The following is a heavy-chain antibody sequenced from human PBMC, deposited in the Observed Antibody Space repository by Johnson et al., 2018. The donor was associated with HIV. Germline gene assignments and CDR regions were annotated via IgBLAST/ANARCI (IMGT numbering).Heavy chain of an antibody. J-gene: IGHJ3*02. CDR3: ARDRGAFDI. V-gene: IGHV3-30*04. CDR1: GFTFSSYA. Sequence: QVQLVESGGGLVKPGGSLRLSCAASGFTFSSYAMHWVRQAPGKGLEWVAVISYDGSNKYYADSVKGRFTISRDNSKNTLYLQMNSLRAEDTAVYYCARDRGAFDIWGQGTMVTVSS. CDR2: ISYDGSNK.